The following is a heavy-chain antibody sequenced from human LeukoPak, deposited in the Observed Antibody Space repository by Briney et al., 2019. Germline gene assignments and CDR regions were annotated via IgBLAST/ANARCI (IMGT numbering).Heavy chain of an antibody. CDR2: VSAANNP. CDR3: AMSVEMPPIPSFDY. CDR1: GYILTPHH. V-gene: IGHV1-3*01. J-gene: IGHJ4*02. D-gene: IGHD5-24*01. Sequence: ASVKVSCKTSGYILTPHHIHWMRQAPGQGLELLGWVSAANNPEYSQKFQGRVVITRDASATTSYLELNGLRSEDTAVYYCAMSVEMPPIPSFDYWGQGTLVTVSS.